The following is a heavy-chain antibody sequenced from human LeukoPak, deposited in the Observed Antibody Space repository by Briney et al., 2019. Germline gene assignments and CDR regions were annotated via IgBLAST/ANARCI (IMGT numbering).Heavy chain of an antibody. V-gene: IGHV3-23*01. D-gene: IGHD1-26*01. CDR3: ARAPRIVGAITGYYFDY. J-gene: IGHJ4*02. Sequence: GGSLRLSCAASGFTFSSYAMSWVRQAPGKGLEWVSAISGSGGSTYYADSVKGRFTISRDNSKNTLYLQMNSLRAEDTAVYYCARAPRIVGAITGYYFDYWGQGTLVTVSS. CDR2: ISGSGGST. CDR1: GFTFSSYA.